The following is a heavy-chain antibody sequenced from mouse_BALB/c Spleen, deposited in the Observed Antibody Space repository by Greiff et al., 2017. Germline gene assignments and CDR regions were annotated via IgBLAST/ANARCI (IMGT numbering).Heavy chain of an antibody. CDR3: GRNWDGFAY. CDR2: INSNGGST. Sequence: EVMLVESGGGLVQPGGSLKLSCAASGFTFSSYGMSWVRQTPDKRLELVATINSNGGSTYYPDSVKGRFTISRDNAKNTLYLQMSSLKSEDTAMYYCGRNWDGFAYWGQGTLVTVSA. CDR1: GFTFSSYG. D-gene: IGHD4-1*01. V-gene: IGHV5-6-3*01. J-gene: IGHJ3*01.